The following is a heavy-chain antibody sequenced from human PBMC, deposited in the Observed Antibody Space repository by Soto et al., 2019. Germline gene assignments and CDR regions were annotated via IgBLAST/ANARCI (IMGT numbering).Heavy chain of an antibody. V-gene: IGHV1-8*01. CDR2: MNVNSGNT. Sequence: QVHLVQSGAEVKKPGASVKVPCKTSGYTFNTFDINWVRQTAGQGLEWIGWMNVNSGNTESARKFQDRVSMTRNISISTAFMELSGLSYDDTAVYYCARSPIEVVVVPRLKKFDPWGQGTLVTVSS. D-gene: IGHD2-2*01. CDR3: ARSPIEVVVVPRLKKFDP. J-gene: IGHJ5*02. CDR1: GYTFNTFD.